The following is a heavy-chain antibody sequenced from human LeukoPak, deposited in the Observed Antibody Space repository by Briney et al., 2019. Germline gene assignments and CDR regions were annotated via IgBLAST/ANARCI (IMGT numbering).Heavy chain of an antibody. V-gene: IGHV5-51*01. D-gene: IGHD1-26*01. J-gene: IGHJ4*02. CDR3: ARLLSSSWIVGATGGVDY. Sequence: GESLKISCTGFGYISSNYWIGWVRQLPGKGLEWRGIIYPGDSDMSYSPSLQGEVIMSAANSISTPYLQCSGLKASDTAMYYCARLLSSSWIVGATGGVDYWGEGTLVTVSS. CDR1: GYISSNYW. CDR2: IYPGDSDM.